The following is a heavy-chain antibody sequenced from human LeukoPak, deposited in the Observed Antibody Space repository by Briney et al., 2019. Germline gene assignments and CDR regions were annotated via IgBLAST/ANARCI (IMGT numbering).Heavy chain of an antibody. V-gene: IGHV1-18*01. J-gene: IGHJ6*02. D-gene: IGHD3-10*01. CDR3: ARDLFGSGKGYYYGMDV. CDR1: GYSFTSYG. Sequence: ASVNVSCKASGYSFTSYGISWVRQAPGQGLEWMGWISAYNGNTNYAQKLQGRGTMTTDTSTSTAYMELRSLRSDDTAVYYCARDLFGSGKGYYYGMDVWGQGTTVTVSS. CDR2: ISAYNGNT.